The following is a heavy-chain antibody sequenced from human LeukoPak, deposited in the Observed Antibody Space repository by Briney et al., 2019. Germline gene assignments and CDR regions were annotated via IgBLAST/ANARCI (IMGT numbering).Heavy chain of an antibody. Sequence: GGSLRLSCAASGFTVSTNYMNWVRQAPGKGLEWVSVVYMGGTTYYADSAKGRLTISRDITKNTIYLQMNNLRAEDTAVYYCARGLLRDGYTYSYSFDYWGQGTLVTVSS. J-gene: IGHJ4*02. CDR3: ARGLLRDGYTYSYSFDY. V-gene: IGHV3-66*01. CDR1: GFTVSTNY. CDR2: VYMGGTT. D-gene: IGHD5-18*01.